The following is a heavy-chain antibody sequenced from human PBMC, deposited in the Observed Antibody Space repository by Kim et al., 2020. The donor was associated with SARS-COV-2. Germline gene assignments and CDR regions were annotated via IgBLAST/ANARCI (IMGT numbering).Heavy chain of an antibody. CDR3: AREGLSGWLRSRSLDY. V-gene: IGHV3-7*03. CDR1: GFTFSSYW. CDR2: IKQDGSEK. Sequence: GGSLRLSCAASGFTFSSYWMSWVRQAPGKGLEWVANIKQDGSEKYYVDSVKGRFTISRDNAKNSLYLQMNSLRAEDTAVYYCAREGLSGWLRSRSLDYWGQGTLFTVAS. D-gene: IGHD5-12*01. J-gene: IGHJ4*02.